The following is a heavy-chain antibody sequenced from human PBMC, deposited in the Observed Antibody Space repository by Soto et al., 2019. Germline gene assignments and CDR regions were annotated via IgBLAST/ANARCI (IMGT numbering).Heavy chain of an antibody. CDR1: GVSISSGGYY. CDR2: IYYSGST. V-gene: IGHV4-31*03. CDR3: AKEYYYDSSGFDY. J-gene: IGHJ4*02. D-gene: IGHD3-22*01. Sequence: PSETLSLTCTVSGVSISSGGYYWTWIRQHPQKGLEWIGHIYYSGSTYYNLSLKSRVTVSVDTSKNQFSLKLSSVTAADTAVYYWAKEYYYDSSGFDYWGQGTLVTVSS.